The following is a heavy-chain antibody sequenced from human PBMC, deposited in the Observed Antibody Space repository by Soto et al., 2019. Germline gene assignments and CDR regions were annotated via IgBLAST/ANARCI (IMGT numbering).Heavy chain of an antibody. Sequence: QLQLQESGPGLVKPSETLSLTCSVSDDSINSDKYYWGWIRQPPGKGLEWIGSIYYRGNAYYNPSLQTRVTLSLDKSTCQLSLKLNSVTAADSAVYFCARLEGLATISYYFDFWGPGALVTVSS. V-gene: IGHV4-39*01. CDR2: IYYRGNA. D-gene: IGHD5-12*01. CDR3: ARLEGLATISYYFDF. J-gene: IGHJ4*02. CDR1: DDSINSDKYY.